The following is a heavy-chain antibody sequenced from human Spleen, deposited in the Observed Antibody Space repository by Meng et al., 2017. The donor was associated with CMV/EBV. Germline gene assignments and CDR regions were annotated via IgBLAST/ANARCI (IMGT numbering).Heavy chain of an antibody. CDR2: IYSGGSI. CDR1: EFTFSNYI. CDR3: ARGYSDYGYFDY. D-gene: IGHD5-12*01. Sequence: GGSLRLSCAASEFTFSNYIMNWVRQAPGKGLEWVSVIYSGGSIYYADSVKGRFTISRDNSKNTLCLQMNSLRVEDTAVYYCARGYSDYGYFDYWGQGTLVTVSS. V-gene: IGHV3-53*01. J-gene: IGHJ4*02.